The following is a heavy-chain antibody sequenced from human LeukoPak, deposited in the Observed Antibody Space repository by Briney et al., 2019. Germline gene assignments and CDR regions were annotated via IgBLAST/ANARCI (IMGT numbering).Heavy chain of an antibody. CDR2: IYHSGST. CDR1: GGSISSGGYY. V-gene: IGHV4-30-2*01. Sequence: PSETLSLTCTVSGGSISSGGYYWSWIRQPPGKGLEWIGYIYHSGSTYYNPSLKSRVTISVDRSKNQFSLKLSSVTAADTAVYYCARGFYNKEMATRPDAFDIWGQGTMVTVSS. D-gene: IGHD5-24*01. CDR3: ARGFYNKEMATRPDAFDI. J-gene: IGHJ3*02.